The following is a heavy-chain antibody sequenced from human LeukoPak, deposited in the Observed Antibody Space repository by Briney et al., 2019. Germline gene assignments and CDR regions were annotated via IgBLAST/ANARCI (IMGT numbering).Heavy chain of an antibody. J-gene: IGHJ1*01. V-gene: IGHV3-30-3*02. CDR2: ISYDGNNK. Sequence: GGSLRLSCAASGFTSSAMHWVRQAPGKGLEWVAVISYDGNNKYYADSVKGRFAVSRDNSNNTLYLQMNSLRPEDTAVYYCAKISTSTNCCLEGSQHWGQGTLVTVSS. CDR3: AKISTSTNCCLEGSQH. CDR1: GFTSSA. D-gene: IGHD2-2*01.